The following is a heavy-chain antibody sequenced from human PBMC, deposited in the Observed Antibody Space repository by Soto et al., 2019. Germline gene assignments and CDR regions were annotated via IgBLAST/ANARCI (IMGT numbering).Heavy chain of an antibody. J-gene: IGHJ6*02. D-gene: IGHD6-13*01. CDR1: GFTFSSYG. Sequence: GGSLRLSCAASGFTFSSYGMHWVRQAPGKGLEWVAVISYDGSNKYYADSVKGRFTISRDNSKNTLYLQMNSLRAEDTAVYYCAKDLSSWYYYGMDVWGQGTTVTVSS. CDR3: AKDLSSWYYYGMDV. V-gene: IGHV3-30*18. CDR2: ISYDGSNK.